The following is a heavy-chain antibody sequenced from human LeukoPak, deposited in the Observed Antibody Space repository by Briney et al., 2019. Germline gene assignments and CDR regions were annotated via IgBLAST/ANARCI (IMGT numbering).Heavy chain of an antibody. D-gene: IGHD5-24*01. J-gene: IGHJ4*02. V-gene: IGHV5-10-1*01. Sequence: GESLRIPCQGSGYSFTSYWINWVRQMPGKGLEWVGKIDPYDSLTNYSPSFQGHVTISADKSLNTAYLQWSSLKASDTAMYYCARRDGYNYVAYDYWGQGTQVTVSS. CDR2: IDPYDSLT. CDR1: GYSFTSYW. CDR3: ARRDGYNYVAYDY.